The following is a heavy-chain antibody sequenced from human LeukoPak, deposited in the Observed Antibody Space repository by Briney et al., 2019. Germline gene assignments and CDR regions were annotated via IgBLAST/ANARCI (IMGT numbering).Heavy chain of an antibody. CDR2: IYYSGST. J-gene: IGHJ4*02. V-gene: IGHV4-31*03. CDR3: ARGEGVNYYDSSGYYYFDY. Sequence: SETLSLTCTVAGGSISSGGYYWSCIRRHPGKGLECIGYIYYSGSTYFNPSLKSRVTISVDTSKNQFSLKLSSVTAADTAVYYCARGEGVNYYDSSGYYYFDYWGQGTLVTVSS. D-gene: IGHD3-22*01. CDR1: GGSISSGGYY.